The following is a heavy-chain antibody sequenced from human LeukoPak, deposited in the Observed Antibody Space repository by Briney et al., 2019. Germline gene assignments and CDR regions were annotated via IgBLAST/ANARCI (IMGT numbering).Heavy chain of an antibody. Sequence: GGSLRLSCAGSGFTLSSYSMDWVRQAPGKGLEWDSSISSSSSYIYYADSVKGRFTISRDNAKNSLYLQMNSLRAEDTAVYYCARDYDYVWGSYRYFLDYWGQGTLVTVSS. J-gene: IGHJ4*02. CDR2: ISSSSSYI. CDR1: GFTLSSYS. CDR3: ARDYDYVWGSYRYFLDY. V-gene: IGHV3-21*01. D-gene: IGHD3-16*02.